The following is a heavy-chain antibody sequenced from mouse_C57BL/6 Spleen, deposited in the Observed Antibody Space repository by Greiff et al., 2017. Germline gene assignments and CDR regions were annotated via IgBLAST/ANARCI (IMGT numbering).Heavy chain of an antibody. D-gene: IGHD1-1*01. Sequence: EVQLQQSGPELVKPGASVKISCKASGYSFTDYNMNWVKQSNGKSLEWIGVINPNYGTTSYNQKFKGKATLTVDQSSSTAYMQHNSLTSEDSAVYYCAISSITTVVATKYYYAMDYWGQGTSVTVSS. J-gene: IGHJ4*01. CDR2: INPNYGTT. V-gene: IGHV1-39*01. CDR3: AISSITTVVATKYYYAMDY. CDR1: GYSFTDYN.